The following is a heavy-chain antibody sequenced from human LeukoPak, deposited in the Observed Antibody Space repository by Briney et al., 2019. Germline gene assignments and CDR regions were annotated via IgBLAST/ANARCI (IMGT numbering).Heavy chain of an antibody. CDR1: GYTFTGYY. J-gene: IGHJ3*02. Sequence: GASVKVSCKASGYTFTGYYMHWVRQAPGQGLEWMGRINPNSGGTNYAQKFQGRVTMTRDTSISTAYMELSRLRSDDTAVYYCARTEMATIEDDAFDIWGQGTMVTVSS. D-gene: IGHD5-24*01. V-gene: IGHV1-2*06. CDR2: INPNSGGT. CDR3: ARTEMATIEDDAFDI.